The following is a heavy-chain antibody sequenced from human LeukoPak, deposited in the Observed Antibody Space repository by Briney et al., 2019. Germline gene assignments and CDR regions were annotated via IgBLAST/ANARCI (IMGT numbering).Heavy chain of an antibody. V-gene: IGHV4-34*01. CDR2: INHSGST. Sequence: SETLSLTCAVYGGSFSGYYWSWIRQPPEKGLEWIGEINHSGSTNYNPSLKSRVTISVDTSKNQFSLKLSSVTAADTAVYYCARSGVAGFDYWGQGTLVTVSS. J-gene: IGHJ4*02. D-gene: IGHD6-19*01. CDR3: ARSGVAGFDY. CDR1: GGSFSGYY.